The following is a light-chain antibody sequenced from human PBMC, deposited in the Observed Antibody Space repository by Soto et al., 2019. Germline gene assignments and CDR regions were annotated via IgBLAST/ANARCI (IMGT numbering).Light chain of an antibody. J-gene: IGLJ2*01. Sequence: QSVLTQPPSVSGAPGQRVTISCTGSSSNIGAGYDVHWYQQLPGTAPKLLIYGNSKRPSGVPDRFSGSKSGTSASLAITGLQAEDEADYYCPAYDDSLSGLVFGGGTKLTVL. CDR1: SSNIGAGYD. CDR3: PAYDDSLSGLV. V-gene: IGLV1-40*01. CDR2: GNS.